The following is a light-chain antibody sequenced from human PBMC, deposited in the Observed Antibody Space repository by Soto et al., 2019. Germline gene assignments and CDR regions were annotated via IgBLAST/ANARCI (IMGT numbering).Light chain of an antibody. CDR2: EVR. Sequence: QSVLTQPASVSGSPGQSITISCTGTSSDVGDYNYVSWYQHHPGKAPKLMIYEVRNRPSGVSNRFSGSKSGNTASLTISGLQAEAEADYYCTSYTSSRTLYVFGTGTKVTVL. V-gene: IGLV2-14*01. CDR3: TSYTSSRTLYV. CDR1: SSDVGDYNY. J-gene: IGLJ1*01.